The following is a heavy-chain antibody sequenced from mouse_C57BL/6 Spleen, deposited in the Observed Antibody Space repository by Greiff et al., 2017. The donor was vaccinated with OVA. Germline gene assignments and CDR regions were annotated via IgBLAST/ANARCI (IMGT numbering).Heavy chain of an antibody. D-gene: IGHD2-1*01. CDR3: ARAPVDGNLLWYFDV. CDR1: GYAFSSYW. CDR2: IYPGDGDT. Sequence: QVQLKQSGAELVKPGASVKISCKASGYAFSSYWMNWVKQRPGKGLEWIGQIYPGDGDTNYNGKFKGKATLTADKSSSTAYMQLSSLTSEDSAVYFCARAPVDGNLLWYFDVWGTGTTVTVSS. V-gene: IGHV1-80*01. J-gene: IGHJ1*03.